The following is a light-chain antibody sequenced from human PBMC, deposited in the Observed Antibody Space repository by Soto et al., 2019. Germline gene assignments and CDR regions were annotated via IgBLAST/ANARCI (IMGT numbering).Light chain of an antibody. Sequence: DIVLTQSPVTLSFSPGERSSRACRSSQSVSRYLAWYQQKPDQAPRLLIYDAFNRATGIPARFSGSGSGTDFTLTISSLEPEDFVVYYCQQRSNWPITFGQGTRLEIK. CDR2: DAF. J-gene: IGKJ5*01. V-gene: IGKV3-11*01. CDR3: QQRSNWPIT. CDR1: QSVSRY.